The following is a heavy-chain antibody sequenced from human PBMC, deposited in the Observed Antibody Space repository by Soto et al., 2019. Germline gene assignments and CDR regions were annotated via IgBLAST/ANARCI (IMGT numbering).Heavy chain of an antibody. V-gene: IGHV4-39*01. CDR1: GGSIISSSYY. J-gene: IGHJ3*02. CDR2: IYYSGST. Sequence: SETLSLTCTVSGGSIISSSYYWVWIRQPPGKGLEWIGSIYYSGSTYYNPSLKSRVTISVDTSKNQFSLKLSSVTAADTAVYYFSRWFGVRGAAFDICGKGSMVTGS. D-gene: IGHD3-10*01. CDR3: SRWFGVRGAAFDI.